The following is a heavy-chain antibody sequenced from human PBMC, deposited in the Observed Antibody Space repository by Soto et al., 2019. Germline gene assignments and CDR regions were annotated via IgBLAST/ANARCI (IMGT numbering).Heavy chain of an antibody. Sequence: QLQLQESGPGLVKPSETLSLTCTVSGGSISSSSYYWGWIRQPPGKGLEWIGSIYYSGSTYYNPSLKSRVTISVDTSKNQFSLKLSSVTAADTAVYYCARRGRRDYYDSSGYYEHSGYWYFDLWGRGTLVTVSS. J-gene: IGHJ2*01. V-gene: IGHV4-39*01. CDR1: GGSISSSSYY. D-gene: IGHD3-22*01. CDR2: IYYSGST. CDR3: ARRGRRDYYDSSGYYEHSGYWYFDL.